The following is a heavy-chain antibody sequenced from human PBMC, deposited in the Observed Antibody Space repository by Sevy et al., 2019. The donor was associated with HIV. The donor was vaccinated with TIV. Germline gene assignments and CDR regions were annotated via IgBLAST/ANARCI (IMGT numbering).Heavy chain of an antibody. CDR2: ITGSGGTT. Sequence: GGSLRLSCAASRFTFSTYAMSWVRQAPGKGLEWVSAITGSGGTTYYVDSVRGRFTISRDNSKKTLYLQMNSLRAEDTALYYCAKYAGDFPHFDYWGQGTLVTVSS. D-gene: IGHD7-27*01. CDR3: AKYAGDFPHFDY. CDR1: RFTFSTYA. J-gene: IGHJ4*02. V-gene: IGHV3-23*01.